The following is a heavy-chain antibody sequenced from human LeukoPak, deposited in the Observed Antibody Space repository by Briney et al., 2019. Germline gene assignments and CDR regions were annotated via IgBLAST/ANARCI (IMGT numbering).Heavy chain of an antibody. CDR1: GFTFSSYA. Sequence: GGSLRLSCAASGFTFSSYAMSWVRQAPGKGLEWVSSITISGATTYYAYSVKGRLTISRDNSKTTLYLQMNSLRAEDTAVYYCATYGSGSYYRKAFDYWGQGTLVTVSS. D-gene: IGHD3-10*01. CDR3: ATYGSGSYYRKAFDY. CDR2: ITISGATT. V-gene: IGHV3-23*01. J-gene: IGHJ4*02.